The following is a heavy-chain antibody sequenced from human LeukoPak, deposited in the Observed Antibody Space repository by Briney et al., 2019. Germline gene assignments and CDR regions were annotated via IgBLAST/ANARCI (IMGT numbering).Heavy chain of an antibody. D-gene: IGHD6-19*01. V-gene: IGHV3-23*01. CDR3: AKARYRSGWYYFDY. CDR1: GFTFSSYA. Sequence: GGALRLSCAASGFTFSSYAMSWVRQAPGKGLEWVSATSGSGGSTYYADSVNARFTISRDNSKNTLYLQMNSLRAEETAVDYCAKARYRSGWYYFDYWGQGTLVAVSS. CDR2: TSGSGGST. J-gene: IGHJ4*02.